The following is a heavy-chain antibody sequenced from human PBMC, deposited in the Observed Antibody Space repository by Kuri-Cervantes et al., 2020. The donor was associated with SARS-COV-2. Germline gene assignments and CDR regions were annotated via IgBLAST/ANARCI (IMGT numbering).Heavy chain of an antibody. CDR3: ARGEGSGSYYNPLAYDY. CDR1: GFPFSTYS. CDR2: ISSRGNYI. Sequence: GESLKISCAASGFPFSTYSMNWVRQAPGKGLEWVSFISSRGNYIYYPESVKGRFTISRDNAKNSLYLQMNSLRAEDTAVYYCARGEGSGSYYNPLAYDYWGQGTLVTVSS. J-gene: IGHJ4*02. V-gene: IGHV3-21*01. D-gene: IGHD3-10*01.